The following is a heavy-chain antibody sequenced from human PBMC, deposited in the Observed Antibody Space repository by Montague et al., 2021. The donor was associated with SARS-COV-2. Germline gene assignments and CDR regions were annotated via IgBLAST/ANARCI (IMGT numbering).Heavy chain of an antibody. V-gene: IGHV4-61*02. CDR3: ARVLGKVTDS. D-gene: IGHD3-16*01. CDR1: LDCVNSITHC. Sequence: TLSLTCAGALDCVNSITHCWSGITQAAGTAPDWIGRLHSGGNNNYNPSLKSRVTMSMDTSKNQFFLNMTSLTAADTAVYYCARVLGKVTDSWGPGTLGTVSS. J-gene: IGHJ5*01. CDR2: LHSGGNN.